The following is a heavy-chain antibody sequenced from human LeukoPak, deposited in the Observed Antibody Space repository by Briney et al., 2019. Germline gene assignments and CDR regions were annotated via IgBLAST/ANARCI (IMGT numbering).Heavy chain of an antibody. CDR1: GFRFSSYA. V-gene: IGHV3-23*01. CDR2: ISTGGDSA. D-gene: IGHD6-19*01. J-gene: IGHJ4*02. Sequence: PGGSLRLSCAASGFRFSSYAMRWVRQAPGKGLEWVSTISTGGDSAYYTDSVKGRFTISRDNSKNTLYLQMNSLRAEDTAVYYCAKGTAVALFDYWGQGTLVTVSS. CDR3: AKGTAVALFDY.